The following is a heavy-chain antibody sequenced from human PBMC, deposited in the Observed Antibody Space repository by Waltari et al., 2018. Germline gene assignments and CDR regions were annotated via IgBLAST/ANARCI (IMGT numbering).Heavy chain of an antibody. Sequence: EVQLVESGGGLVQPGGSLRLSCEASGFTYSMYWMHWVRQAPGKGLVWVSRSNSDGSSTSYADSVKGRSTSAKDNAKSTVYLQMNRLRAEDTAIYYCARGARRTTVTTGWWYFDLWGRGTLVTVSS. V-gene: IGHV3-74*01. CDR3: ARGARRTTVTTGWWYFDL. CDR1: GFTYSMYW. J-gene: IGHJ2*01. CDR2: SNSDGSST. D-gene: IGHD4-17*01.